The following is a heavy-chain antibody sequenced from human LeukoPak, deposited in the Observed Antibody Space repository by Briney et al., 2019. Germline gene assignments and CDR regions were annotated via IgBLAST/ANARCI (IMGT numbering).Heavy chain of an antibody. D-gene: IGHD3-22*01. J-gene: IGHJ4*02. CDR3: ASYNYYDSSGYFDY. CDR2: FYYSGST. V-gene: IGHV4-39*07. CDR1: GGSISSSSYY. Sequence: PSETLSLTCTVSGGSISSSSYYWGWIRQPPGKGLEWIGSFYYSGSTYYNPSLKSRVTISVDTSKNQFSLKLSSVTAADTAVYYCASYNYYDSSGYFDYWGQGTLVTVSS.